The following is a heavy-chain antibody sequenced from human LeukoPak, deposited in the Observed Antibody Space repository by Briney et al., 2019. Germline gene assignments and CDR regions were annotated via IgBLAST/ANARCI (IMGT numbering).Heavy chain of an antibody. J-gene: IGHJ4*02. V-gene: IGHV3-15*01. CDR2: IKSKTDGGTT. Sequence: KTGRSLRLSCAASGFTLSNAWMSWVRQAPGKGLEWVGRIKSKTDGGTTDYAAPVKGRFTISRDDSKNTLYLQMNSLKTEDTAVYYCTPLPVVGATTGDYWGQGTLVTVSS. D-gene: IGHD1-26*01. CDR3: TPLPVVGATTGDY. CDR1: GFTLSNAW.